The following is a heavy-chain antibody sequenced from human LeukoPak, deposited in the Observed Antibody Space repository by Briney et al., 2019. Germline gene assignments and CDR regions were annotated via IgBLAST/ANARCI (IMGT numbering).Heavy chain of an antibody. Sequence: PGGSLRLSCAASGFTSSSYAMSWVRQAPGKGLEWVSAISGSGGSTYYADSVKGRFTISRDNSKNTPYLQMNSLRAEDTAVYYCASHPYGDYGGVEFDYWGQGTLVTVSS. CDR3: ASHPYGDYGGVEFDY. J-gene: IGHJ4*02. V-gene: IGHV3-23*01. CDR1: GFTSSSYA. D-gene: IGHD4-17*01. CDR2: ISGSGGST.